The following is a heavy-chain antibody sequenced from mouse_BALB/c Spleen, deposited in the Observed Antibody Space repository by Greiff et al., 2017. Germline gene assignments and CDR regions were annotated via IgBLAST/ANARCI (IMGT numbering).Heavy chain of an antibody. Sequence: EVKLMESGGGLVQPGGSMKLSCVASGFTFSNYWMNWVRQSPEKGLEWVAEIRLKSNNYATHYAESVKGRFTISRDDSKSSVYLQMNNLRAEDTGIYYCTRDRYDRAMDYWGQGTSVTVSS. CDR2: IRLKSNNYAT. D-gene: IGHD2-14*01. V-gene: IGHV6-6*02. CDR3: TRDRYDRAMDY. J-gene: IGHJ4*01. CDR1: GFTFSNYW.